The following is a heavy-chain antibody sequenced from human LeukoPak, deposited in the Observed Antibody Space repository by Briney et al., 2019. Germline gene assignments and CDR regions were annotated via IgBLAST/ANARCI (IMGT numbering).Heavy chain of an antibody. CDR3: ARLPAVDITMVRGVNTIIDY. D-gene: IGHD3-10*01. J-gene: IGHJ4*02. Sequence: SETLSLTCTVSGASNSSSSHYWGWIRQPPGKGLEWIGSIYYSGDTYHNPSLKSRVTISVDKSKNQFSLKLSSVTAADTAVYYCARLPAVDITMVRGVNTIIDYWGQGTLVTVSS. CDR1: GASNSSSSHY. CDR2: IYYSGDT. V-gene: IGHV4-39*07.